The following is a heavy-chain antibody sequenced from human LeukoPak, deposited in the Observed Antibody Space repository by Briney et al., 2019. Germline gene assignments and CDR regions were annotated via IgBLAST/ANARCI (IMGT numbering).Heavy chain of an antibody. J-gene: IGHJ4*02. V-gene: IGHV1-2*02. CDR1: GYTFTGYY. Sequence: ASVKVSCKASGYTFTGYYMHWVRQAPGQGLEWMGWINPNSGGTNYAQKFQGRVTMTRDTSISTAYMELSSLRSEDTAVYYCASTVVPAAPFDYWGQGTLVTVSS. CDR2: INPNSGGT. CDR3: ASTVVPAAPFDY. D-gene: IGHD2-2*01.